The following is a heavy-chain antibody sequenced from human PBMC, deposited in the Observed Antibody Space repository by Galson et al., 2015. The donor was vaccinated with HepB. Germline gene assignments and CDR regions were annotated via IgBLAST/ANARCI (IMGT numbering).Heavy chain of an antibody. J-gene: IGHJ4*02. CDR1: GYTLTDLS. Sequence: SVKVSCKVSGYTLTDLSMHWVRQAPGNGLEWMGGFGPENNETVYAQKFKGRVTMTEDTSTDTGYMELRSLRSEDTALYYCATQVVDFWSGYCYWGQGTLVTVSS. CDR3: ATQVVDFWSGYCY. V-gene: IGHV1-24*01. D-gene: IGHD3-3*01. CDR2: FGPENNET.